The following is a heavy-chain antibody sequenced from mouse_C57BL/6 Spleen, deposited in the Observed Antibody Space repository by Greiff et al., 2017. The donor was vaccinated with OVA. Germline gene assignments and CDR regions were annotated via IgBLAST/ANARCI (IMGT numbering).Heavy chain of an antibody. CDR1: GFSLTSYG. V-gene: IGHV2-2*01. Sequence: VQLVESGPGLVQPSQSLSITCTVSGFSLTSYGVHWVRQSPGKGLEWLGVIWSGGSTDSNAAFISRLSISKDNSKSQVFFKMNSLQADDTAIYYCARSSYWYFDVWGTGTTVTVSS. J-gene: IGHJ1*03. CDR3: ARSSYWYFDV. CDR2: IWSGGST.